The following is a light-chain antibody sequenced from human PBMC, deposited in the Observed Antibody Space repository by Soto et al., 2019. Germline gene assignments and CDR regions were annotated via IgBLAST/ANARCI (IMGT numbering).Light chain of an antibody. Sequence: QPLLTQSTSASASLGASVKLTCTLSSGHSSYAIAWHQQQPEKGPRYLMKLNSDGSHSKGDGIPDRFSGSSSGAERYLTISSLQSEDEADYYCQTWGTGIRVFGGGTKLTVL. V-gene: IGLV4-69*01. CDR3: QTWGTGIRV. CDR1: SGHSSYA. J-gene: IGLJ3*02. CDR2: LNSDGSH.